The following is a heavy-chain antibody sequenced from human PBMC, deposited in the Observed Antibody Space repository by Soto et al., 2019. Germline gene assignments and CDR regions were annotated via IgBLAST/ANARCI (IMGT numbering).Heavy chain of an antibody. CDR3: ARVNYGFWSGGNYYYYMDV. J-gene: IGHJ6*03. V-gene: IGHV6-1*01. CDR2: TYYRSKWYN. CDR1: GDSVSSNSAA. Sequence: PSQTLSLTCVISGDSVSSNSAAWNWIRQSPSRGLEWLGRTYYRSKWYNDYAVSVKSRITINPDTSKNQFSLQLNSVTPEDTAVYYCARVNYGFWSGGNYYYYMDVWGKGTTVTVSS. D-gene: IGHD3-3*01.